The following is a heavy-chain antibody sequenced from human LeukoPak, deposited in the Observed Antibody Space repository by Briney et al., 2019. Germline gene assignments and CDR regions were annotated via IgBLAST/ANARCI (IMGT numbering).Heavy chain of an antibody. CDR3: AGASGGNRPFDY. Sequence: GGSLRLSCAASGFTFSSYWMSWLRQAPGKGLEWVANIKQDGSEKYYVDSVKGRFTISRDNAKNSLYLQMNSLRAEDTAVYYCAGASGGNRPFDYWGQGTLVTVSS. D-gene: IGHD1-14*01. CDR2: IKQDGSEK. J-gene: IGHJ4*02. CDR1: GFTFSSYW. V-gene: IGHV3-7*01.